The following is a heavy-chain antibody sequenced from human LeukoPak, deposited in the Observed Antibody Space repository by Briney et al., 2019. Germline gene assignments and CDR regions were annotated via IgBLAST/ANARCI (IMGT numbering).Heavy chain of an antibody. CDR2: IRYDGSNK. CDR3: AKDRIAVAVSYMDV. J-gene: IGHJ6*03. D-gene: IGHD6-19*01. Sequence: GGSLRLSCAASGFTFSSYAMSWVRQAPGKGLEWVAFIRYDGSNKYYADSVKGRFTISRDNSKNTLYLQMNSLRAEDTAVYYCAKDRIAVAVSYMDVWGKGTTVTVSS. CDR1: GFTFSSYA. V-gene: IGHV3-30*02.